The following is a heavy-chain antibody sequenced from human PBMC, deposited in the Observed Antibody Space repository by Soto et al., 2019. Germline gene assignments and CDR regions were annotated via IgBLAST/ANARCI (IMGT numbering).Heavy chain of an antibody. V-gene: IGHV3-74*01. J-gene: IGHJ4*02. CDR2: INTDGSTT. Sequence: GGSLRLSCAASGFTFSSNWMHWVRRVPGRGLVWVSRINTDGSTTNYVDSVEGRFTISRDNAKNTLYLQMKSLRVEDTAVYYCARDGEGFWGQGTLVTVSS. CDR1: GFTFSSNW. CDR3: ARDGEGF. D-gene: IGHD2-21*01.